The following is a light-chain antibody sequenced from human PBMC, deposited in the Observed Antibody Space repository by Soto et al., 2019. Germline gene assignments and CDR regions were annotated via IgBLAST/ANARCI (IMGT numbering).Light chain of an antibody. CDR3: ATWDDDLSAAV. CDR1: SSNIGAGHD. V-gene: IGLV1-40*01. CDR2: IDH. J-gene: IGLJ7*01. Sequence: QAVVTQPPSVSGAPGQRVTISCTGSSSNIGAGHDVHWYQHLPGTAPKLLIYIDHNRPSGIPDRFSGSKSGTSASLAISGLQSEDEADYYCATWDDDLSAAVFGGGTQLTVL.